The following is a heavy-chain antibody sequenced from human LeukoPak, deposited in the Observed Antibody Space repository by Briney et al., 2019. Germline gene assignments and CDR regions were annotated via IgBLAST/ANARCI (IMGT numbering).Heavy chain of an antibody. CDR2: MNPNSGNT. J-gene: IGHJ5*02. CDR3: ARGRATVTTHWFDP. V-gene: IGHV1-8*03. CDR1: GYTFTSYD. Sequence: ASVKVSCQASGYTFTSYDINWVPQATGQGLEWMGWMNPNSGNTGYAQKFQGRVTITRNTSISTAYMELSSLRSEDTAVYYCARGRATVTTHWFDPWGQGTLVTASS. D-gene: IGHD4-11*01.